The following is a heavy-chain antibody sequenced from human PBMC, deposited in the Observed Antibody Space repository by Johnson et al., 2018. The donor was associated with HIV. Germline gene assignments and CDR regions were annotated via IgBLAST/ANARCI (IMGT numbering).Heavy chain of an antibody. V-gene: IGHV3-13*01. CDR2: IGTAGDT. D-gene: IGHD3-3*01. CDR3: ARGFVTIFGVDGFDI. CDR1: GFTFSSYD. Sequence: VQLVESGGGLVQPGGSLRLSCAASGFTFSSYDMHWVRQATGKGLEWVSAIGTAGDTYYPGSVKGRFTISRDNSKNTLYLQMNSLRAEDTAVYYCARGFVTIFGVDGFDIWGQGTMVTVSS. J-gene: IGHJ3*02.